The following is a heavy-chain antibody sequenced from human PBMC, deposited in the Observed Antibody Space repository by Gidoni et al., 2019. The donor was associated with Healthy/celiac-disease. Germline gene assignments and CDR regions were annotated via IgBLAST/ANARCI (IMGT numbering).Heavy chain of an antibody. CDR3: AKDLSDYDDDFGYMDV. CDR1: GFPFRSHG. Sequence: QVQLVASGGGVVQPGRSLRLSCAAAGFPFRSHGMHWVRQAPGKGLEWVAVISYDGSNKYYADSVKGRFTISRDNSKNTLYLQMNSLRAEDTAVYYCAKDLSDYDDDFGYMDVWGKGTTVTVSS. J-gene: IGHJ6*03. V-gene: IGHV3-30*18. CDR2: ISYDGSNK. D-gene: IGHD4-17*01.